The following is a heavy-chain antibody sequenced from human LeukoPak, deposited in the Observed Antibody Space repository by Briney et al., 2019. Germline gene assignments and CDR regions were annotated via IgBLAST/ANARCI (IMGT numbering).Heavy chain of an antibody. D-gene: IGHD2-2*01. CDR2: IYTSGST. Sequence: SETLSLTCTVSGGSISSYYWSWIRQPAGKGLEWIGRIYTSGSTNYNPSLKSRVTMSVDTSKNQFSLKLSSVTAADTAVYYCARVFSRGYCSSTSCSHYYYMDVWGKGTTVTVSS. CDR1: GGSISSYY. J-gene: IGHJ6*03. V-gene: IGHV4-4*07. CDR3: ARVFSRGYCSSTSCSHYYYMDV.